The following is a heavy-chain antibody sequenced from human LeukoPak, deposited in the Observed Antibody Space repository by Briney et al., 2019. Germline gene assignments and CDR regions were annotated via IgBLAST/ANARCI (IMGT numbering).Heavy chain of an antibody. Sequence: AGGSLRLSCAASGFTFSSYSMNWVRQAPGKGLEWVSSISSSSSYIYYADSVKGRFTISRDNAKNSLYLQMNSLRAEDTAVYYCARDPNPYYDILTGYRNWFDPWGQGTLVTVSS. CDR1: GFTFSSYS. J-gene: IGHJ5*02. CDR3: ARDPNPYYDILTGYRNWFDP. V-gene: IGHV3-21*01. CDR2: ISSSSSYI. D-gene: IGHD3-9*01.